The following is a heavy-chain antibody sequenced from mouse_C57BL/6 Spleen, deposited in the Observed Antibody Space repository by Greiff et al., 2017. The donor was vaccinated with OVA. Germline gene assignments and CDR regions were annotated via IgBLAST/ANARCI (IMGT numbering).Heavy chain of an antibody. CDR3: AREHYGSSYGGYFDV. V-gene: IGHV1-81*01. CDR1: GYTFTSYG. Sequence: VQGVESGAELARPGASVKLSCKASGYTFTSYGISWVKQRTGQGLEWIGEIYPRSGNTYYNEKFKGKATLTADKSSSTAYMELRSLTSEDSAVYFCAREHYGSSYGGYFDVWGTGTTVTVSS. J-gene: IGHJ1*03. D-gene: IGHD1-1*01. CDR2: IYPRSGNT.